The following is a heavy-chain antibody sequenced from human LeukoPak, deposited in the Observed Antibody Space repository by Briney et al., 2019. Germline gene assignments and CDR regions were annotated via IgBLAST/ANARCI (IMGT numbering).Heavy chain of an antibody. J-gene: IGHJ5*02. CDR1: GGSISSYC. D-gene: IGHD1-1*01. Sequence: SEPLSLTCIVSGGSISSYCWSWIRQPPGKGLEWIGYICYSGSTNYNPSLKSRVTISIDTSKNQFSLKLTSVTASDTAVYYCASPFPTGTDDKMPWGQGTLVTVSS. V-gene: IGHV4-59*08. CDR3: ASPFPTGTDDKMP. CDR2: ICYSGST.